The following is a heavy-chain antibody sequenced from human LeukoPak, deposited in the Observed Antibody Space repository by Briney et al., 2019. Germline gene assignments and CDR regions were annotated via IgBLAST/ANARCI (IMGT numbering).Heavy chain of an antibody. CDR3: VRGSPGYSSSWHAY. V-gene: IGHV3-74*01. CDR2: INSDATST. D-gene: IGHD6-13*01. J-gene: IGHJ4*02. CDR1: GFMLSSTW. Sequence: GGSLRLSCAASGFMLSSTWMHWVRQAPGKGLVWVSRINSDATSTSYADSVRGRFTISRDDAKNTMYLQMNSLRAEDTAMYYCVRGSPGYSSSWHAYWGQGILVTVSS.